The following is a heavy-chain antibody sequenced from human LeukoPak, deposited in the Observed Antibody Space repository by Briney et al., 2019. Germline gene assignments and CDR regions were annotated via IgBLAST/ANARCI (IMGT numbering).Heavy chain of an antibody. V-gene: IGHV3-30*02. CDR2: IRYDGSNK. CDR1: GFTFSSYG. CDR3: AKVMQQQLVRYYYYYMDV. Sequence: GGSLRLSCAASGFTFSSYGMHWVRQAPGKGLEWVAFIRYDGSNKYYADSVKGRSTISRDNSKNTLYLQMNSLRAEDTAVYYCAKVMQQQLVRYYYYYMDVWGKGTTVTVSS. D-gene: IGHD6-13*01. J-gene: IGHJ6*03.